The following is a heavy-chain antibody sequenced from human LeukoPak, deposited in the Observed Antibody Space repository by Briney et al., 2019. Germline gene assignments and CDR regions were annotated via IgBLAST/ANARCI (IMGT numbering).Heavy chain of an antibody. V-gene: IGHV4-59*08. CDR3: ARSIQLWDYYFDY. J-gene: IGHJ4*02. D-gene: IGHD5-18*01. CDR1: GGSISSYY. Sequence: PSETLSLTCTVSGGSISSYYWSWIRQPPGKGLKGIGYIYYSGGTNYNPSLKSRVTISVDTSKNQFSLKLSSVTAADTAVYYCARSIQLWDYYFDYWGQGTLVTVSS. CDR2: IYYSGGT.